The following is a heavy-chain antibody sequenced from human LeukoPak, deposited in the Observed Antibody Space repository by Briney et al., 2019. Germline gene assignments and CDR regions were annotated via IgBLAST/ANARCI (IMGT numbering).Heavy chain of an antibody. D-gene: IGHD3-3*01. CDR2: IRYDGSNK. J-gene: IGHJ4*02. Sequence: GGSLRPSCAASGFTFSSYGMHWVRQAPGKGLEWVAFIRYDGSNKYYADSVKGRFTISRDNSKNTLYLQMNSLRSEDTAVYYCAREGPLEWSTTYYFDYWGQGTLVTVSS. CDR1: GFTFSSYG. V-gene: IGHV3-30*02. CDR3: AREGPLEWSTTYYFDY.